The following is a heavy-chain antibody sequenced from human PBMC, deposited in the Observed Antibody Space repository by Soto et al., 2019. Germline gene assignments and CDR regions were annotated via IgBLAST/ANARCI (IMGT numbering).Heavy chain of an antibody. V-gene: IGHV1-3*01. D-gene: IGHD3-22*01. CDR2: INAGNGNT. CDR1: GYTFTSYA. J-gene: IGHJ4*02. Sequence: QVQLVQSGAEVKKPGASVKVSCKASGYTFTSYAMHWVRQAPGQRLEWMGWINAGNGNTKYSQKFQGRVTITSDTSAITAYMEVSSLRSEDTAVYYCARGDYYDIHDYWGQGTLVTVSS. CDR3: ARGDYYDIHDY.